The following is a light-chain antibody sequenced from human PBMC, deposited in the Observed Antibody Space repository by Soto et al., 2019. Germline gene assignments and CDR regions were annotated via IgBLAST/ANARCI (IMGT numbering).Light chain of an antibody. Sequence: EIVLTQSPATLSLSPGERATLSCRASQSVSNYLAWYQQKPGQAPRLLISDASNRATGIPARFSGSGSGTDFTLTISSREPEDFAIYYCQQRSNWPGLTFGGGTKVEI. V-gene: IGKV3-11*01. CDR1: QSVSNY. CDR3: QQRSNWPGLT. J-gene: IGKJ4*01. CDR2: DAS.